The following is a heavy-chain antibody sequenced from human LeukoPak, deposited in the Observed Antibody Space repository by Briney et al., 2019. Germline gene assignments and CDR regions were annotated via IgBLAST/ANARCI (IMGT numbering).Heavy chain of an antibody. CDR2: IYYSGST. CDR3: ARLLGYCSSTSCYRVPNWFDP. D-gene: IGHD2-2*02. CDR1: GGSISSSSYY. Sequence: SETLSLTCTVSGGSISSSSYYWGWIRQPPGKGLEWIGSIYYSGSTYYNPSLKSRVTISVDTSKNQFSLKLSSVTAADTAVYHCARLLGYCSSTSCYRVPNWFDPWGQGTLVTVSS. V-gene: IGHV4-39*01. J-gene: IGHJ5*02.